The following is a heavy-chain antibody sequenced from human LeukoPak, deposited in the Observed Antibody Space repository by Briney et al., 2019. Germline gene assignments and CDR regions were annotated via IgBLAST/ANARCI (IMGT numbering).Heavy chain of an antibody. CDR3: AKVLSGSQDY. D-gene: IGHD1-26*01. CDR2: ITGGAENT. Sequence: GGSLRLSCAASGFTFTRFNMNWVRQAPGKGLNWLSTITGGAENTYYAGSVKGRFTISRDNSKNTVYLQMDSLRVEDTAVYYCAKVLSGSQDYWGQGTLVTVFS. CDR1: GFTFTRFN. V-gene: IGHV3-23*01. J-gene: IGHJ4*02.